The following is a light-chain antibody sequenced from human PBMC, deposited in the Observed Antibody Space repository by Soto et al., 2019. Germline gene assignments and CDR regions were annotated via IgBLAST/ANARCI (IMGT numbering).Light chain of an antibody. Sequence: DIRMTQSPSTLAASIGDRVTITCRASESISSWLAWYQQKPGKAPKILIFKASSLESGVPSRFSGSGSGTELTLTISSLQPDDFATYYCQKYNDFSRTFGQGTKVDIK. V-gene: IGKV1-5*03. CDR2: KAS. J-gene: IGKJ1*01. CDR3: QKYNDFSRT. CDR1: ESISSW.